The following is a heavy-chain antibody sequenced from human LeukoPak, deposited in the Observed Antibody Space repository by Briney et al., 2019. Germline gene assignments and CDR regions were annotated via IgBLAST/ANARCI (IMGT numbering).Heavy chain of an antibody. V-gene: IGHV4-59*01. CDR1: GGSISSYY. D-gene: IGHD3-10*01. J-gene: IGHJ4*02. CDR2: IYYRGSA. Sequence: SQTLSLTCTVSGGSISSYYWSWIRQPPGKGLEWIGYIYYRGSANYNPSLKSRVTISVDTSNNQFSLKLTSVTAADTAVYYCARAGNYYSSGSYLGYWGQGTLVTVSS. CDR3: ARAGNYYSSGSYLGY.